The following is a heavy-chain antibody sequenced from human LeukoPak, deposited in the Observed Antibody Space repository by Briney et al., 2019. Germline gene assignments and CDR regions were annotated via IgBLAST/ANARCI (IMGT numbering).Heavy chain of an antibody. V-gene: IGHV5-51*01. Sequence: DSLKISCKGSGYSYTSYWIGWVRQMPGKGLEWMGIIYPGDSATRYSPSFQGQVTISADKSISTAYLQWSSLKASDTAMYYCARRSSGEGYFDYWGQGTLVTVSS. J-gene: IGHJ4*02. CDR1: GYSYTSYW. D-gene: IGHD6-19*01. CDR2: IYPGDSAT. CDR3: ARRSSGEGYFDY.